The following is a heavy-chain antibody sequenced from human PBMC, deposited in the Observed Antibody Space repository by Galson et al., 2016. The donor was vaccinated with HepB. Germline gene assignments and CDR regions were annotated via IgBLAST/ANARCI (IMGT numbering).Heavy chain of an antibody. CDR2: VSGSGTNT. CDR1: GLTFSSCA. CDR3: ARATMTKDLDY. J-gene: IGHJ4*02. D-gene: IGHD1-1*01. Sequence: SLRLSCAASGLTFSSCAMYWVRQAPGKGLEWVSAVSGSGTNTYHANSVKGRFTISRDNSKKTMDLQMSSLRAEDTAVYYCARATMTKDLDYWGQGTLVSVSS. V-gene: IGHV3-23*01.